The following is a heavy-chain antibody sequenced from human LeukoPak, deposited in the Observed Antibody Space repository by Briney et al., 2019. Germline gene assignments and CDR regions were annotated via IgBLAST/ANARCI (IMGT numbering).Heavy chain of an antibody. CDR2: MNPNSGNT. CDR1: GYTFTSYD. Sequence: ASVKVSCKASGYTFTSYDINWVRQATGQGLEWMGWMNPNSGNTGYAQKFQGRVTMTRNTYISKAYMELSSLRSEDTAVYYCARGIRGVILPSYYYYYMDVWGKGTTVTVSS. CDR3: ARGIRGVILPSYYYYYMDV. D-gene: IGHD3-10*01. V-gene: IGHV1-8*01. J-gene: IGHJ6*03.